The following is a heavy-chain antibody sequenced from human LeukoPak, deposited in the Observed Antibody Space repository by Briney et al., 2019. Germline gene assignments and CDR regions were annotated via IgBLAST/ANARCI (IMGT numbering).Heavy chain of an antibody. Sequence: GGSLRLSCAASGFTFSSYGMHWVRQAPGKGLEWVSAISGSGGSTYYADSVKGRFTISRDKSKNTLYLQMNSLRAEDTAVYYCAKGVVVAPDVTPFDYWGQGTLVTVSS. CDR2: ISGSGGST. J-gene: IGHJ4*02. D-gene: IGHD2-2*01. CDR1: GFTFSSYG. V-gene: IGHV3-23*01. CDR3: AKGVVVAPDVTPFDY.